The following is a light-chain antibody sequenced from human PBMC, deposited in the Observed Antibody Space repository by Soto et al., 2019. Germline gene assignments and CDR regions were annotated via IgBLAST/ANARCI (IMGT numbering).Light chain of an antibody. Sequence: EIVLTQSPGTLSLSPGERATLSCRASQSVSSSYLAWYQQKPGQAPRLLIYGASSRATGIPDRFCGSGSGTDFTLTISRLEPEDFAVYYCQQYGSSPTWTFGQGTKVEIK. J-gene: IGKJ1*01. V-gene: IGKV3-20*01. CDR1: QSVSSSY. CDR3: QQYGSSPTWT. CDR2: GAS.